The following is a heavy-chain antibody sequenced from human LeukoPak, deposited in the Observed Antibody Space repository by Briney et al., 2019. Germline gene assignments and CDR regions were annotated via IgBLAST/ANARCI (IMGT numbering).Heavy chain of an antibody. J-gene: IGHJ5*02. V-gene: IGHV4-39*01. CDR2: IYYSGST. CDR1: GGSISSSSYY. D-gene: IGHD2-2*01. CDR3: ARGGDIVVVPAADNWFDP. Sequence: SETLSLTCTVSGGSISSSSYYWGWIRQPPGKGLEWIGSIYYSGSTYYNPSLKSRVTISVDTSKNQFSPKLSSVTAADTAVYYCARGGDIVVVPAADNWFDPWGQGTLVTVSS.